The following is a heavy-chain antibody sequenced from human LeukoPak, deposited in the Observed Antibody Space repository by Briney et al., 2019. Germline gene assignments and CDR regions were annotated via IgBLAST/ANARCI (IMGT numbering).Heavy chain of an antibody. CDR3: ARAGGGPYYDILTGFDY. D-gene: IGHD3-9*01. V-gene: IGHV4-61*01. CDR2: IYYSEST. CDR1: GGSVSSGSYY. J-gene: IGHJ4*02. Sequence: SETLSLTCTVSGGSVSSGSYYWSWIRQPPGKGLEWIGYIYYSESTNYNPSLKSRVTISVDTSKNQFSLKLSSVTAADTAVYYCARAGGGPYYDILTGFDYWGQGTLVTVSS.